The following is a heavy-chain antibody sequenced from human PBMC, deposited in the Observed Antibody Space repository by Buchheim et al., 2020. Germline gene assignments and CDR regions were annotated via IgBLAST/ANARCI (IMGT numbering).Heavy chain of an antibody. CDR2: IYYNGII. V-gene: IGHV4-59*01. CDR1: GGSMDPYY. CDR3: ARDAGPRLGFDAFDI. D-gene: IGHD6-19*01. J-gene: IGHJ3*02. Sequence: QVQLQESGPGVVKPSETLSLTCTVSGGSMDPYYWSWIRQTPGKGLEWIGFIYYNGIINYNPSLNGRVTISTDTSKNQFPLRVMSVTAADTAVYYCARDAGPRLGFDAFDIWGQGT.